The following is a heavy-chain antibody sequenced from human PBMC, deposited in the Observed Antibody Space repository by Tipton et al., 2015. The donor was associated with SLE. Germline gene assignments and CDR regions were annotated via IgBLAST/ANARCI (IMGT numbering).Heavy chain of an antibody. CDR1: GGSFSGYY. CDR3: ARVLGRTYTVAGPYYFDY. Sequence: TLSLTCAVYGGSFSGYYWSWTRQPPGKGLEWIGYIYYSGSTNYNPSLKSRVTISVDTSKNQFSLKLSSVTAADTAVYYCARVLGRTYTVAGPYYFDYWGQGTLVTVSS. V-gene: IGHV4-59*01. CDR2: IYYSGST. J-gene: IGHJ4*02. D-gene: IGHD6-19*01.